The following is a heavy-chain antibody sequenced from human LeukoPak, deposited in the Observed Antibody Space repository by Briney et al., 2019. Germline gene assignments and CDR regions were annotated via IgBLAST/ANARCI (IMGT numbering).Heavy chain of an antibody. Sequence: GASVKVSCKASGYTFTSYAMHWVRQAPGQRLEWMGWINAGNGNTKYSQKFQGRVTITRDTSTDTAYMDLSSLTSEDTAVYYCGRGFSIDHWGQGTLVTVSS. V-gene: IGHV1-3*01. CDR2: INAGNGNT. CDR1: GYTFTSYA. D-gene: IGHD3-10*01. CDR3: GRGFSIDH. J-gene: IGHJ4*02.